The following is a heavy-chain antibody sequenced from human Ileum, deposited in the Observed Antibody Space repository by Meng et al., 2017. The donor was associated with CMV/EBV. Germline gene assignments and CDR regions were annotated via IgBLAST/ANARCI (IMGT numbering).Heavy chain of an antibody. D-gene: IGHD3-3*01. CDR3: TRGYLYYDHDP. V-gene: IGHV4-59*01. CDR2: IYYSGST. Sequence: GSLRLSCSVSGGSISNYYWSWIRQPPGKGLEWIGYIYYSGSTKYNPSLKSRVNMSVDTSRNQFSLKLSSVTASDTAVYFFTRGYLYYDHDPWGQGTLVTVSS. CDR1: GGSISNYY. J-gene: IGHJ5*02.